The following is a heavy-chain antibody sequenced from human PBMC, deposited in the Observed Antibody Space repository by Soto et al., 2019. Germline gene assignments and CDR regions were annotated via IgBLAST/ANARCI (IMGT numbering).Heavy chain of an antibody. D-gene: IGHD6-13*01. V-gene: IGHV3-30*03. CDR1: GFTFSTYG. J-gene: IGHJ4*02. Sequence: PGGSLRISCAASGFTFSTYGMHWVRQAPGKGLEWVAVISYGGSNKYYADSVKGRFTISRDNSKNTLYLQMNSLRAEDTAVYYCARGTYSSSWYSLYYFDYWGQGTLVTVSS. CDR3: ARGTYSSSWYSLYYFDY. CDR2: ISYGGSNK.